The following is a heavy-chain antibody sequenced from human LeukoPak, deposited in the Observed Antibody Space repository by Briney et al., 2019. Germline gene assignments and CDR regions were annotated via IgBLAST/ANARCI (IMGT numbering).Heavy chain of an antibody. J-gene: IGHJ6*03. CDR1: GGTFSSYA. CDR3: ARSLSGDNYYYYMDV. D-gene: IGHD7-27*01. Sequence: SVRVSCKASGGTFSSYAISWVRQAPGQGLEWMGGIIPIFGTANYAQKFQGRVTITADKSTSTAYMELSSLRSEDTAVYYCARSLSGDNYYYYMDVWGKGTTVTVSS. CDR2: IIPIFGTA. V-gene: IGHV1-69*06.